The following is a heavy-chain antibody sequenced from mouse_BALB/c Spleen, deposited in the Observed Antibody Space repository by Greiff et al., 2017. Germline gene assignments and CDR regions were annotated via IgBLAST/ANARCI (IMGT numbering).Heavy chain of an antibody. J-gene: IGHJ2*01. CDR2: ISSGSSTI. Sequence: DVMLVESGGGLVQPGGSRKLSCAASGFTFSSFGMHWVRQAPEKGLEWVAYISSGSSTIYYADTVKGRFTISRDNPKNTLFLQMTSLRSEDTAMYYCARPLPAGGFDYWGQGTTLTVSS. CDR3: ARPLPAGGFDY. CDR1: GFTFSSFG. V-gene: IGHV5-17*02.